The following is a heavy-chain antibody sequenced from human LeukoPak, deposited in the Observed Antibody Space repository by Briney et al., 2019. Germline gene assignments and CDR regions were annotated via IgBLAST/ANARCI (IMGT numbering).Heavy chain of an antibody. CDR2: ISGSGDST. D-gene: IGHD6-13*01. CDR1: GFTFSTYA. Sequence: QPGGSLKLSCAASGFTFSTYAMSWVRQAPGKGLEWVSGISGSGDSTYYAESVKGHFTISRDNSKNTLYLQMNSLRAEDTAVYYCAKVTPRSSLYSSSWYIDWFDPWGQGTLVTVSS. V-gene: IGHV3-23*01. CDR3: AKVTPRSSLYSSSWYIDWFDP. J-gene: IGHJ5*02.